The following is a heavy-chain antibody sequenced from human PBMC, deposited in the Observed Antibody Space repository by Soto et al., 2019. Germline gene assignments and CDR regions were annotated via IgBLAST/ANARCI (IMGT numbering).Heavy chain of an antibody. CDR1: GGSISSGDYY. V-gene: IGHV4-30-4*01. J-gene: IGHJ4*02. CDR2: IYYSGST. CDR3: AREQQAGHFDY. D-gene: IGHD6-13*01. Sequence: SETLSLTCTVSGGSISSGDYYWSWIRQPPGKGLEWIGYIYYSGSTYYNPSLKSRVTISVDTSKNQFSLKLSSVTAADTAVYYCAREQQAGHFDYWGQGTLVTVSS.